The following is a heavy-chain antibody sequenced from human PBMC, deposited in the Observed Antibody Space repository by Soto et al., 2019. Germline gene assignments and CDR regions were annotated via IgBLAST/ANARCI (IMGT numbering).Heavy chain of an antibody. J-gene: IGHJ6*02. CDR2: IYYSGST. CDR3: ARDSLNWNPYYYYYYGMDV. CDR1: GGSISSYY. Sequence: QVQLQESGPGLVKPSETLSLTCTVSGGSISSYYWSWIRQPPGKGLEWIGYIYYSGSTNYNPSLKSRVTISVDTSKNQFSLKLSSVTAADTAVYYCARDSLNWNPYYYYYYGMDVWGQGTTVTVSS. V-gene: IGHV4-59*01. D-gene: IGHD1-1*01.